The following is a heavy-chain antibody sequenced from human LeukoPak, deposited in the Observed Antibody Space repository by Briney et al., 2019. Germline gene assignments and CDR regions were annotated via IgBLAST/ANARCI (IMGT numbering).Heavy chain of an antibody. CDR2: IYYSGST. V-gene: IGHV4-31*03. J-gene: IGHJ4*02. D-gene: IGHD1-14*01. Sequence: PSETLSLTCTVSGGSISSGGYYWSWIRQHPGKGLEWIGYIYYSGSTYYNPSLKSGVTISVDTSKNQFSLKLSSVTAADTAVYYCARTAVGPEYYFDYWGQGTLVTVSS. CDR3: ARTAVGPEYYFDY. CDR1: GGSISSGGYY.